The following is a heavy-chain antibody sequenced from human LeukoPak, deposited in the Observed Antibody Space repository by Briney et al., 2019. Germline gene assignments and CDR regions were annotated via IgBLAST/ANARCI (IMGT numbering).Heavy chain of an antibody. J-gene: IGHJ5*02. V-gene: IGHV4-59*08. CDR3: ARGGGMSARPVWFDP. D-gene: IGHD6-6*01. CDR1: GGSISSYY. Sequence: PSETLSLTCTVSGGSISSYYWSWIRQPPGEGLEWIGYIYYSGSTNYNPSLKSRVTISVDTSKNQFSLKLSSVTAADTAVYYCARGGGMSARPVWFDPWGQGTLVTVSS. CDR2: IYYSGST.